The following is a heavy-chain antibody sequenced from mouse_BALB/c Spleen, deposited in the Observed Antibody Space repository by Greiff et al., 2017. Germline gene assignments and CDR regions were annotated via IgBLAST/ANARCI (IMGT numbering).Heavy chain of an antibody. CDR2: IDPANGNT. CDR3: ARDDYDGDYYAMDY. D-gene: IGHD2-4*01. Sequence: LQQSGAELVKPGASVKLSCTASGFNIKDTYMHWVKQRPEQGLEWIGRIDPANGNTKYDPKFQGKATITADTSSNTAYLQLSSLTSEDTAVYYCARDDYDGDYYAMDYWGQGTSVTVSS. CDR1: GFNIKDTY. J-gene: IGHJ4*01. V-gene: IGHV14-3*02.